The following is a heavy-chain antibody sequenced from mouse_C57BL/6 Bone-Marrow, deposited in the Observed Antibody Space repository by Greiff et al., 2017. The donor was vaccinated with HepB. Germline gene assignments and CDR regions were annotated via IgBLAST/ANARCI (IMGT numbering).Heavy chain of an antibody. CDR2: IWGGGST. CDR1: GFSFTSYG. CDR3: AKRGLLRSLAY. Sequence: VQLQQSGPGLVAPSQCLSLTCTVSGFSFTSYGVDWVRQPPGQGLEWLGVIWGGGSTNYNSPLMSRLSISTDNSKSHVCLKMNSLQTDDTARYYCAKRGLLRSLAYWGQGTLVTVSA. V-gene: IGHV2-9*01. J-gene: IGHJ3*01. D-gene: IGHD1-1*01.